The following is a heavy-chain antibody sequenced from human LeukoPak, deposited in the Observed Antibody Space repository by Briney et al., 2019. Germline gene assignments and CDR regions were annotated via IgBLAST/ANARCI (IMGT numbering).Heavy chain of an antibody. CDR2: ISGRGGST. J-gene: IGHJ4*02. D-gene: IGHD2-8*01. CDR3: ARLGDCGIGICYSSDDRAYYFDY. V-gene: IGHV3-23*01. CDR1: GFIFSSYA. Sequence: HPGGSLRLSCAASGFIFSSYATRWLRQAPGKGLEWVSVISGRGGSTYYADSVKGRFTISRDNSKNTLYLQMNSLRAEDTAVYYCARLGDCGIGICYSSDDRAYYFDYWGQGTMVTVSS.